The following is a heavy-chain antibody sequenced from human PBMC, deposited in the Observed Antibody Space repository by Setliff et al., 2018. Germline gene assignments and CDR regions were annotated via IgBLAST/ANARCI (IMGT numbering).Heavy chain of an antibody. Sequence: ASVKVSCKASGYTFTDYYIHWVRQAPGQGLEWMGWINPRSGDTNYAQSFQGRVTLTRDTSITTVYMQLSRLGSDDTAVYYCARDSSGYYRDYFDYWGQGTLVTVSS. D-gene: IGHD3-22*01. V-gene: IGHV1-2*02. CDR1: GYTFTDYY. CDR2: INPRSGDT. J-gene: IGHJ4*02. CDR3: ARDSSGYYRDYFDY.